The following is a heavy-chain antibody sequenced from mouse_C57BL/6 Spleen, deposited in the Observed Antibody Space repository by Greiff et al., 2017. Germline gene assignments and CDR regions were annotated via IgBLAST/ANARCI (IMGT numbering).Heavy chain of an antibody. D-gene: IGHD1-1*01. CDR1: GYSITSGYY. Sequence: EVQLQESGPGLVRPSQSLSLTCSVTGYSITSGYYWNWIRQFPGNKLEWMGYISYDGSNNYNPSLKNRISITRDTSKNQFFLKLNSVTTEDTATYYCARVGIYYYGSPDYWGQGTTLTVSS. CDR3: ARVGIYYYGSPDY. V-gene: IGHV3-6*01. CDR2: ISYDGSN. J-gene: IGHJ2*01.